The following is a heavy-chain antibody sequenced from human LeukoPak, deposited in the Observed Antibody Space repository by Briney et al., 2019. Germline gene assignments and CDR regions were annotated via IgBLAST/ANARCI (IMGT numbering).Heavy chain of an antibody. V-gene: IGHV3-64D*09. D-gene: IGHD6-19*01. Sequence: GGSLRLSCSASGFTFNKYAMHWVRQAPGKGLEYVSAISSNGGNTYHADSVKGRFTISRDNSKNTLYLQMSSLRAEDTALYYCVKQIAVTGTGAFDIWGQGTMVTVSS. CDR3: VKQIAVTGTGAFDI. J-gene: IGHJ3*02. CDR1: GFTFNKYA. CDR2: ISSNGGNT.